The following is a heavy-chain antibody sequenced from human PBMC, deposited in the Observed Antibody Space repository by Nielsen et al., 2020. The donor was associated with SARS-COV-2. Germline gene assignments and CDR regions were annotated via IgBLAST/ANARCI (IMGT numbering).Heavy chain of an antibody. Sequence: GESLKISCAASGFTFSGSAMHWVRQASGKGLEWVGRIRSKANSYATAYAASVKGRFTISRDDSKNTAYLQMNSLKTEDTAVYYCTRQLSSRGNWFDPWGQGTLVTVSS. V-gene: IGHV3-73*01. CDR2: IRSKANSYAT. D-gene: IGHD3-16*02. J-gene: IGHJ5*02. CDR3: TRQLSSRGNWFDP. CDR1: GFTFSGSA.